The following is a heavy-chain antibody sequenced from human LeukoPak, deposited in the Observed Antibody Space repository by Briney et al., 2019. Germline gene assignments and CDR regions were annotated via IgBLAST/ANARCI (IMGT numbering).Heavy chain of an antibody. CDR1: GYTFTGYY. Sequence: VASVKVSCKASGYTFTGYYMHWARQAPGQGLEWMGWINPNSGGTNYAQKFQGRVTMTRDTSISTAYMELSRLRSDDTAVYYCARAEVTNYYYYYGVDVWGQGTTVTVSS. V-gene: IGHV1-2*02. CDR3: ARAEVTNYYYYYGVDV. D-gene: IGHD4-17*01. CDR2: INPNSGGT. J-gene: IGHJ6*02.